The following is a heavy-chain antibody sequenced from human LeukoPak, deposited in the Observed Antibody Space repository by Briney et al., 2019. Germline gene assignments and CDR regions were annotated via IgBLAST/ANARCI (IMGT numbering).Heavy chain of an antibody. Sequence: GGSLRLSCATSGFTFSDAWMNWVRQAPGKGLEWVGRIRRNSDGGTIDYAAPVKGRFALSRDDSKNTLYLHVSSLQTEDTAVYYCATDFYDTTWGQGTLVTVSS. D-gene: IGHD3-22*01. CDR2: IRRNSDGGTI. CDR1: GFTFSDAW. V-gene: IGHV3-15*07. J-gene: IGHJ5*02. CDR3: ATDFYDTT.